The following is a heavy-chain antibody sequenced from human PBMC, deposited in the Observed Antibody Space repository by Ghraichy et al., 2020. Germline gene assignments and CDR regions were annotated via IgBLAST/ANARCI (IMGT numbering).Heavy chain of an antibody. CDR1: GYTFTSYG. CDR2: ISAYNGNT. Sequence: ASVKVSCKASGYTFTSYGISWVRQAPGQGLEWMGWISAYNGNTNYAQKLQGRVTMTTDTSTSTAYMELRSLRSDDTAVYYCARDHNPRLIRILGNPYPFDYWGQGTLVTVSS. CDR3: ARDHNPRLIRILGNPYPFDY. J-gene: IGHJ4*02. D-gene: IGHD1-14*01. V-gene: IGHV1-18*01.